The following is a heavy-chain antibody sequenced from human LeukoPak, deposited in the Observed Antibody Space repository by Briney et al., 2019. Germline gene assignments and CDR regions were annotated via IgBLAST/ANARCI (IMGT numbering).Heavy chain of an antibody. J-gene: IGHJ3*02. Sequence: GASVKVSCKASGYTFTSYGISWVRQAPGQGLEWMGWISAYNGNTNYAQKLQGRVTMTTDTSTSTAYMELRSLSSDDTAVYYCARDGAGDIVVVPASVIDAFDIWGQGTMVTVSS. CDR1: GYTFTSYG. CDR2: ISAYNGNT. V-gene: IGHV1-18*01. D-gene: IGHD2-2*01. CDR3: ARDGAGDIVVVPASVIDAFDI.